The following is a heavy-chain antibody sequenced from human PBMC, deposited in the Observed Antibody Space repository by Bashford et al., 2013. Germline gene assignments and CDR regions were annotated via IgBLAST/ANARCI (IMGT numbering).Heavy chain of an antibody. CDR2: IYSGGST. CDR3: AYEFEPGTLVY. J-gene: IGHJ4*02. Sequence: VRQAPGKGLEWVSVIYSGGSTYYADSVKGRFTISRDNSKNTLYLQMNSLRAEDTAMYYCAYEFEPGTLVYWGQGTLVTVSS. V-gene: IGHV3-53*01. D-gene: IGHD6-13*01.